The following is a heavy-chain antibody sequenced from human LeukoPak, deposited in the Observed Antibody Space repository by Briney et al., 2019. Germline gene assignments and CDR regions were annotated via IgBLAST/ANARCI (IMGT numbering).Heavy chain of an antibody. J-gene: IGHJ4*02. Sequence: SETLSLTCTVSGVSISSSNSYWGWIRQPPGKGLEWIGYIYSNGHTIHKPSLNSRVTISIDTSKNQFSLRLTSVTAADTAVYYCARQTGSGLFILPGGQGTLVTVSS. CDR3: ARQTGSGLFILP. V-gene: IGHV4-39*01. CDR2: IYSNGHT. CDR1: GVSISSSNSY. D-gene: IGHD3/OR15-3a*01.